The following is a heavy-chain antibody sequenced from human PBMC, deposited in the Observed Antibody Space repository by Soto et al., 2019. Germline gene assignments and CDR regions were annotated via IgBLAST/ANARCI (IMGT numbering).Heavy chain of an antibody. CDR2: IIPIFGTA. Sequence: GASVKVSCKASGGTFSSYAMSWVRQAPGQGLEWMGGIIPIFGTANYAQKFQGRVTITADESTSTAYMELSSLRSEDTAVYYCARFIGLNARNYVGYYSYYGMHAGAQG. CDR3: ARFIGLNARNYVGYYSYYGMHA. V-gene: IGHV1-69*13. D-gene: IGHD1-26*01. CDR1: GGTFSSYA. J-gene: IGHJ6*02.